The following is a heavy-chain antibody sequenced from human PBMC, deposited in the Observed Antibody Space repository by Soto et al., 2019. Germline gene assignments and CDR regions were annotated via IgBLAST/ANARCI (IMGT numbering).Heavy chain of an antibody. D-gene: IGHD5-12*01. J-gene: IGHJ4*02. V-gene: IGHV1-69*12. CDR2: IVPIVDTS. Sequence: QVQLVQSGAEVRQPASSVKVSCKTSGGTFSSYAITWVRQAPGQGLVWEGGIVPIVDTSTYAQKFQGRVTIPAXXSTSTVYMELSSLRSDDTAVYYCVRVVAIPGYPDNWGQGTLVTVSS. CDR3: VRVVAIPGYPDN. CDR1: GGTFSSYA.